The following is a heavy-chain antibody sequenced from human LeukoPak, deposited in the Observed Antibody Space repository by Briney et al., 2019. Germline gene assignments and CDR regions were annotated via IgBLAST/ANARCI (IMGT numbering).Heavy chain of an antibody. V-gene: IGHV4-59*01. Sequence: PSETLSLTCTVSGGSISSYYWSWIRQPPGKGLEWIGYIYYSGSTNYNPSLKSRVTISVDTSKNQFSLKLSSVTAADTAVYYCAAETVVGATRLYYFDYWGQGTLVTVSS. CDR3: AAETVVGATRLYYFDY. CDR2: IYYSGST. D-gene: IGHD1-26*01. CDR1: GGSISSYY. J-gene: IGHJ4*02.